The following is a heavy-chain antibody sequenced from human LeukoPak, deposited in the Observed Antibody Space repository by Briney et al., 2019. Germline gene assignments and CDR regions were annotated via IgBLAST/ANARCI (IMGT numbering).Heavy chain of an antibody. CDR1: GFTVSSNY. CDR2: IYSGGST. V-gene: IGHV3-66*01. CDR3: AKGEYYYDSSGQYYFDY. J-gene: IGHJ4*02. D-gene: IGHD3-22*01. Sequence: GGSLRLSCAASGFTVSSNYMSWVRQAPGKGLEWVSVIYSGGSTYYADSVKGRFTISRDNSKNTLYLQMNSLRAEDTAVYYCAKGEYYYDSSGQYYFDYWGQGTLVTVSS.